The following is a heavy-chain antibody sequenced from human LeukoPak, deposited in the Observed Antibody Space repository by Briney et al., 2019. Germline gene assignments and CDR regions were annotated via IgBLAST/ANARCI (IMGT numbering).Heavy chain of an antibody. J-gene: IGHJ4*02. V-gene: IGHV4-4*09. D-gene: IGHD3-16*01. Sequence: SETLSLTCSVSGGSLTNYYWGWIRQPPGKGLEFIGYIHSDGTTNYDSSLQSRVAISLDTPKIQFSLRLYSVTAADTALYFCARLNFRGGEALHFDSWGQGTLVTVSS. CDR1: GGSLTNYY. CDR3: ARLNFRGGEALHFDS. CDR2: IHSDGTT.